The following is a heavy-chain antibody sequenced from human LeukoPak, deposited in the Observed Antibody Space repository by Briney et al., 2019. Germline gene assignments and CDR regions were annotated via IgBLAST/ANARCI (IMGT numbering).Heavy chain of an antibody. Sequence: PSETLSLTCTVSGGSISSSSYYWGWIRQPPGKGLEWIGSIYYSGSTHYNPSLKSRVTISVDTSKNQFSLKLSSVTAADTAVYYCARAGEYSSSSELSYVYWGQGTLVTVSS. D-gene: IGHD6-6*01. CDR1: GGSISSSSYY. V-gene: IGHV4-39*07. CDR2: IYYSGST. CDR3: ARAGEYSSSSELSYVY. J-gene: IGHJ4*02.